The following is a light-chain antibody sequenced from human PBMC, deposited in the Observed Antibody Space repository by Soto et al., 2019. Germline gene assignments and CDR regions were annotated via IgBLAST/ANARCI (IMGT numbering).Light chain of an antibody. V-gene: IGKV1-39*01. J-gene: IGKJ1*01. CDR2: AAS. CDR1: QNIATY. Sequence: DIQMTQSPSSLAASVGDRVTITCRASQNIATYLFWYQQQPGKAPKLLIYAASSLQSGVPLRFSGSGSGTEFALIISSLQPEDFATYYCQQSYITHPTCGQGTKVEIK. CDR3: QQSYITHPT.